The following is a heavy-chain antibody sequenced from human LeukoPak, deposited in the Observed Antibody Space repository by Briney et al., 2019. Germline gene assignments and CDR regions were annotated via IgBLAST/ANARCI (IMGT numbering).Heavy chain of an antibody. Sequence: SETLSLTCAVAGGSISSNNWWSWVRQPPGKGLEWIGEIYHSGSANYNPSLKGRVTISVDKSKNQLSLILSSVTAADTAVYYCARDVGARLPGYWGQGTPATVSS. CDR2: IYHSGSA. J-gene: IGHJ4*02. CDR3: ARDVGARLPGY. D-gene: IGHD6-6*01. V-gene: IGHV4-4*02. CDR1: GGSISSNNW.